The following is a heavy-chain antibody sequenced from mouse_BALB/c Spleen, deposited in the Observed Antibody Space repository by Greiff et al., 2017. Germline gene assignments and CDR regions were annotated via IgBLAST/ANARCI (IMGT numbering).Heavy chain of an antibody. J-gene: IGHJ4*01. D-gene: IGHD2-1*01. V-gene: IGHV1-9*01. CDR2: ILPGSGST. CDR3: ARWEGNYIYYAMDY. Sequence: QVQLQHSGAELMKPGASVKISCKATGYTFSSYWIEWVKQRPGHGLEWIGEILPGSGSTNYNEKFKGKATFTADTSSNTAYMQLSSLTSEDSAVYYCARWEGNYIYYAMDYWGQGTSVTVSS. CDR1: GYTFSSYW.